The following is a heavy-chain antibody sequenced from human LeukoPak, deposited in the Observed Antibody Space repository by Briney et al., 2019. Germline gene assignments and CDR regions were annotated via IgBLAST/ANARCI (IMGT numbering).Heavy chain of an antibody. D-gene: IGHD3-10*01. CDR1: GGSFSGYY. CDR2: INHSGST. Sequence: SETLSLTCAVYGGSFSGYYWSWIRQPPGKGLEWIGEINHSGSTNYNPSLKSRVTISVDTSKIQFSLKLSSVTAADTAVYYCARASTYYYGSGSYSNWFDPWGQGTLVTVSS. CDR3: ARASTYYYGSGSYSNWFDP. J-gene: IGHJ5*02. V-gene: IGHV4-34*01.